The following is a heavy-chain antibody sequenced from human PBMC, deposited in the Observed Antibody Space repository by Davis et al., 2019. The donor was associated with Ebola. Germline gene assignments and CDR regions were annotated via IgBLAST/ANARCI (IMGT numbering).Heavy chain of an antibody. CDR3: AKDRLLHASGYYYYYGMDV. CDR1: GFTFSSYG. V-gene: IGHV3-30*18. CDR2: ISYDGSNK. J-gene: IGHJ6*04. Sequence: GGSLRLSCAASGFTFSSYGMHWVRQAPGKGLEWVAVISYDGSNKYYADSVKGRFTISRDNSKNTLYLQMNSLRAEDTAVYYCAKDRLLHASGYYYYYGMDVWGKGTTVTVSS. D-gene: IGHD2-15*01.